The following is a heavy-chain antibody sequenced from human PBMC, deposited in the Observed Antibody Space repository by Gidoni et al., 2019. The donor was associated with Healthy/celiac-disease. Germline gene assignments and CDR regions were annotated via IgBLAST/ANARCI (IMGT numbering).Heavy chain of an antibody. Sequence: EVQLVESGGGLVKPGGSLRLSCAASGFTFSSYSMNWVRQAPGKGLEWVSSISSSSSYIYYADSVKGRFTISRDNAKNSLYLQMNSLRAEDTAVYYCARARGIAAAGHYFDYWGQGTLVTVSS. V-gene: IGHV3-21*01. CDR3: ARARGIAAAGHYFDY. D-gene: IGHD6-13*01. CDR1: GFTFSSYS. CDR2: ISSSSSYI. J-gene: IGHJ4*02.